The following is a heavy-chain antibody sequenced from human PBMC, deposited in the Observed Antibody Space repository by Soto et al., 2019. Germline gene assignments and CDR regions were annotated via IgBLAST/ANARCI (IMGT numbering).Heavy chain of an antibody. D-gene: IGHD1-1*01. Sequence: KSSETLSLTCTVFGGSFSGYYWTWIRQPPGKGLEWIGEITDSGSTNYNPSLKSRVTISVDTSMIHFSLKLSSVTAADTAVYYCARGGRGCTNYPYYYYYGMDVWGQGTTVTVSS. V-gene: IGHV4-34*01. CDR2: ITDSGST. J-gene: IGHJ6*02. CDR3: ARGGRGCTNYPYYYYYGMDV. CDR1: GGSFSGYY.